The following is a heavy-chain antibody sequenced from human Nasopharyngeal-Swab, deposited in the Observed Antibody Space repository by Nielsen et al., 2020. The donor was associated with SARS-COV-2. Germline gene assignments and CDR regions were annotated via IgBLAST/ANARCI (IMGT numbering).Heavy chain of an antibody. CDR1: GFTFRDHA. Sequence: GESLKISCEASGFTFRDHAMTWVRQAPGKGLEWVSTISGSGNTHYADSVKGRFTISRDNSKNTVFLQMNSLRAEDTAIYSCASWAGSSRDYYGPLDYWGQRNLVTVSS. J-gene: IGHJ4*02. V-gene: IGHV3-23*01. CDR3: ASWAGSSRDYYGPLDY. CDR2: ISGSGNT. D-gene: IGHD6-25*01.